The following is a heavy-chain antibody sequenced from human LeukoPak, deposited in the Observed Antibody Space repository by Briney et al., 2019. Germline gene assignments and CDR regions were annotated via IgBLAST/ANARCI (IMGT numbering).Heavy chain of an antibody. CDR1: GFTFSNYG. D-gene: IGHD2-21*01. Sequence: PGRSLRLSCAASGFTFSNYGMHWVRQAPGKGLEWVAVIWNDGGNTYHSDSVKGRFTISRDNAKNSLYLQMNSLRAEDTAVYYCARACGGDCYWKYFDYWGQGTLVTVSS. CDR3: ARACGGDCYWKYFDY. V-gene: IGHV3-33*01. J-gene: IGHJ4*02. CDR2: IWNDGGNT.